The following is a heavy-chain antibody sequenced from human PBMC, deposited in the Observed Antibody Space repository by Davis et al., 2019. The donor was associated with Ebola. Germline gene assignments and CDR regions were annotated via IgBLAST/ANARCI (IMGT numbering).Heavy chain of an antibody. V-gene: IGHV3-7*03. D-gene: IGHD6-19*01. CDR1: GFTISSNY. CDR2: IKQDGSEK. Sequence: GESLKISCAASGFTISSNYMNWVRQAPGKGLEWVANIKQDGSEKYYVDSVKGRFTISRDNAKNSLYLQMNSLRAEDTAVYYCAIQKGIAVAGTFWFDPWGQGTLVTVSS. J-gene: IGHJ5*02. CDR3: AIQKGIAVAGTFWFDP.